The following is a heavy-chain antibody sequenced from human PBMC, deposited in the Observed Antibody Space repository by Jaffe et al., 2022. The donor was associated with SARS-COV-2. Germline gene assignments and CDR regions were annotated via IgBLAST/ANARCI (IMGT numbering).Heavy chain of an antibody. CDR3: ARGRWDGFGELNTNYYYYGMDV. CDR1: GFTFSSYS. V-gene: IGHV3-21*01. D-gene: IGHD3-10*01. Sequence: EVQLVESGGGLVKPGGSLRLSCAASGFTFSSYSMNWVRQAPGKGLEWVSSISSSSSYIYYADSVKGRFTISRDNAKNSLYLQMNSLRAEDTAVYYCARGRWDGFGELNTNYYYYGMDVWGQGTTVTVSS. CDR2: ISSSSSYI. J-gene: IGHJ6*02.